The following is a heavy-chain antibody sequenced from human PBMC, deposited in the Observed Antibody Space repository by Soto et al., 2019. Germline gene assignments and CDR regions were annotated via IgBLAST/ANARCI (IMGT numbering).Heavy chain of an antibody. CDR3: ARGGAYGDYGFAFDI. V-gene: IGHV3-64*01. Sequence: GGSLRLSCAASGFTFSSYAMHWVRQAPGKGLEYVSAISSNGGSTYYANSVKGRFTISRDNSKNTLYLQMGSLRAEDMAVYYCARGGAYGDYGFAFDIWGQGTMVNVS. J-gene: IGHJ3*02. D-gene: IGHD4-17*01. CDR1: GFTFSSYA. CDR2: ISSNGGST.